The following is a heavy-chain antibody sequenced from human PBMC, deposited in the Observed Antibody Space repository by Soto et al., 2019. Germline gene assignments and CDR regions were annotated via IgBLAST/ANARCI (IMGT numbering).Heavy chain of an antibody. Sequence: QVQLQESGPGLVKPSQTLSLTCTVSGGSISSGGYYWSWIRQHPGKGLEWIGYIYYSGSTYYNPSLKSRVTITVDTSKNQFSLKLSSVTAADTAVYYCARGYYYDSSGLRAGGHHDYWGQGTLVTVSS. V-gene: IGHV4-31*03. D-gene: IGHD3-22*01. J-gene: IGHJ4*02. CDR2: IYYSGST. CDR3: ARGYYYDSSGLRAGGHHDY. CDR1: GGSISSGGYY.